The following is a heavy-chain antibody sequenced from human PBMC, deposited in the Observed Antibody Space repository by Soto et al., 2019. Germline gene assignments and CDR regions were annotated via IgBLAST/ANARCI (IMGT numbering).Heavy chain of an antibody. J-gene: IGHJ3*02. Sequence: QVQLVESGGGVVQPGRSLRLSCAASGFTFSSYGMHWVRQAPGKGLEWVAVIWYDGSNKYYADSVKGRFTISRDNSKNTLYLQMNSLRAEDTAVYYCASLREYYYDSSGYEDAFDIWGQGTMVTVSS. V-gene: IGHV3-33*01. CDR1: GFTFSSYG. D-gene: IGHD3-22*01. CDR3: ASLREYYYDSSGYEDAFDI. CDR2: IWYDGSNK.